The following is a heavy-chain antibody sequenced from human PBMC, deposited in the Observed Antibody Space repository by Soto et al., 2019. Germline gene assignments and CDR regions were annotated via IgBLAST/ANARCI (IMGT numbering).Heavy chain of an antibody. CDR3: ARGGLLRYFDWLLSYFDY. J-gene: IGHJ4*02. V-gene: IGHV3-7*03. CDR1: GFTFSSYW. CDR2: IKQDGSEK. D-gene: IGHD3-9*01. Sequence: ESGGGLVQPGGSLRLSCAASGFTFSSYWMSWVRQAPGKGLEWVANIKQDGSEKYYVDSVKGRFTISRDNAKNSLYLQMNSLRAEDTAVYYCARGGLLRYFDWLLSYFDYWGQGTLVTVSS.